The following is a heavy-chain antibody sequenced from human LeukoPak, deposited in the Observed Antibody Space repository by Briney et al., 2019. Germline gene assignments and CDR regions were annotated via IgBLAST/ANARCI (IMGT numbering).Heavy chain of an antibody. J-gene: IGHJ4*02. CDR1: RFTLSTYW. Sequence: GSLRLSCAASRFTLSTYWMSWVRQAPGKGLEWVAHIKQDGSQEYYVDSVKGRFTISRDSAKNSLYLQMNSLRAEDTAVYYCARGVPYDSWSGPHYSDYWGQGTLVTVSS. CDR3: ARGVPYDSWSGPHYSDY. D-gene: IGHD3-3*01. CDR2: IKQDGSQE. V-gene: IGHV3-7*01.